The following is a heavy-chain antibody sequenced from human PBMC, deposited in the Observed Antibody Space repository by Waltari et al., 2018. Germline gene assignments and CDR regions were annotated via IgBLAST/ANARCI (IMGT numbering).Heavy chain of an antibody. J-gene: IGHJ4*02. CDR2: IYYSETT. CDR1: GGSISNHY. Sequence: QVQLQESGPGLVKPSETLSLTCTVSGGSISNHYWSWIRQPPEKGLEWIGYIYYSETTKYNPSLKRRVTISEDTSKNQISLKLTSVTAADTSLYYGARHSRGGDAYYFDYWGQGTLVTVSS. V-gene: IGHV4-59*08. D-gene: IGHD5-12*01. CDR3: ARHSRGGDAYYFDY.